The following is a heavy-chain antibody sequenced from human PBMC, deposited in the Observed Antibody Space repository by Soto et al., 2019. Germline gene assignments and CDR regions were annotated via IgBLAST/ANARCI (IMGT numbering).Heavy chain of an antibody. CDR1: GGTFSSYT. V-gene: IGHV1-69*02. CDR2: IIPILGIA. D-gene: IGHD4-17*01. CDR3: ARVATVTTDGAFDI. J-gene: IGHJ3*02. Sequence: QVQLVQSGAEVKKPGSSVKVSCKASGGTFSSYTISWVRQAPGQGLEWRGRIIPILGIANYAQKFQGRVTITADKSTSTAYMELSSLRSEDTAVYYCARVATVTTDGAFDIWGQGTMVTVSS.